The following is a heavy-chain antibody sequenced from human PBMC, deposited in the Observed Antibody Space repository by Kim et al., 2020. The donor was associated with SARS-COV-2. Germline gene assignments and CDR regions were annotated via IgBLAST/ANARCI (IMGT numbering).Heavy chain of an antibody. CDR2: IIPILGIA. J-gene: IGHJ6*02. CDR1: GGTVSSSA. CDR3: AREQDIALVVGMDV. V-gene: IGHV1-69*04. Sequence: SVKVSCKASGGTVSSSAISWVRQAPGQGLEWMGRIIPILGIANYAQKFQGRVTITADKSTSTAYMELSSLRSENTAVYYCAREQDIALVVGMDVWGQGTTVTVSS. D-gene: IGHD2-15*01.